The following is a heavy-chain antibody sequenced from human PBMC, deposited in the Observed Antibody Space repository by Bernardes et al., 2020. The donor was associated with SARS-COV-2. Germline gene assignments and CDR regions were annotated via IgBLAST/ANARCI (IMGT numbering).Heavy chain of an antibody. Sequence: ASVKVSCKASGYTFTSYGISWVRQAPGQGLEWMGWISAYNGNTNYAQKLQGRVTMTTDTSTSTAYMELRSLRSDDTAVYYCARGFAITMVRGIDSYYYYGMDVWGQGTTVTVSS. V-gene: IGHV1-18*01. CDR3: ARGFAITMVRGIDSYYYYGMDV. CDR2: ISAYNGNT. J-gene: IGHJ6*02. CDR1: GYTFTSYG. D-gene: IGHD3-10*01.